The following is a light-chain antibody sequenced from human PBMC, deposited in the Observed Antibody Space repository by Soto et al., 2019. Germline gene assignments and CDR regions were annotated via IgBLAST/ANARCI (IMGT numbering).Light chain of an antibody. CDR2: KAS. J-gene: IGKJ4*01. CDR3: QQYNSYSLT. V-gene: IGKV1-5*03. Sequence: DIQMTQSPSTLSASVGDRVAITCRASQSISSWLAWYQQKPGKAPKLLIYKASSLESGVPSRFSGSGSGTEFTLTISSLQPDDFATYYCQQYNSYSLTFGGGTKVEIK. CDR1: QSISSW.